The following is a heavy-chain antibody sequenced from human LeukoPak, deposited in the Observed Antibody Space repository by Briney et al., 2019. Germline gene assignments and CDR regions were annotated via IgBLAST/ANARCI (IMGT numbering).Heavy chain of an antibody. CDR1: GGSISSSNW. V-gene: IGHV4-4*02. J-gene: IGHJ4*02. Sequence: SETLSLTCAVSGGSISSSNWWSWVRQPPGKGLEWIGEIYHSGSTNYNPSLKSRVTISEDKSKNQFSLKLSSVTAADTAVYYCARESFLYYFDYWGQGTLVTVSS. D-gene: IGHD2/OR15-2a*01. CDR2: IYHSGST. CDR3: ARESFLYYFDY.